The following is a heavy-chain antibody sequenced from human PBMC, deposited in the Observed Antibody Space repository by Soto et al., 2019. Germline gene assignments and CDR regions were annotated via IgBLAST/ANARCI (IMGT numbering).Heavy chain of an antibody. V-gene: IGHV3-74*01. J-gene: IGHJ6*02. CDR2: INSDGSST. CDR3: ARGEQQLPRGPINGMDV. Sequence: GGSLRLSCAASGFTFSSYWMHWVRQAPGKGLVWVSRINSDGSSTSYADSVKGRFTISRDNAKNTLYLQMNSLRAEDTAVYYCARGEQQLPRGPINGMDVWGQGTTVTVSS. CDR1: GFTFSSYW. D-gene: IGHD6-13*01.